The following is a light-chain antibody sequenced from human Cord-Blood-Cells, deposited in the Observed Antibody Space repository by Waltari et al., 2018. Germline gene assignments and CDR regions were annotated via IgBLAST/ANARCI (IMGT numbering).Light chain of an antibody. CDR2: DAS. J-gene: IGKJ2*01. CDR3: QQYDNRPYN. CDR1: QDNNNY. V-gene: IGKV1-33*01. Sequence: IQITQSPSSLSASVGDRITNTCHASQDNNNYLNWYQQKPGKAPKLLIYDASNLETGVPSRFSGSGAGTDFTFTISSLQPEDIATYYCQQYDNRPYNFGQGTKLEIK.